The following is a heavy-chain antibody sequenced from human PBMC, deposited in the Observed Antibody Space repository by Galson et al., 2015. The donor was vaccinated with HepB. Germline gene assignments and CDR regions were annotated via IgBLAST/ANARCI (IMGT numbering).Heavy chain of an antibody. J-gene: IGHJ4*02. D-gene: IGHD6-19*01. CDR1: GYTFTSYA. Sequence: SVKVSCKTSGYTFTSYAMHWVRQAPGQRLEWMGWINAGNGNTKYSQKFQGRVTITRDTSASTAYMELSSLRSEDTAVYYCARGKVIGSGWYDYWGQGTLVTVSS. V-gene: IGHV1-3*01. CDR3: ARGKVIGSGWYDY. CDR2: INAGNGNT.